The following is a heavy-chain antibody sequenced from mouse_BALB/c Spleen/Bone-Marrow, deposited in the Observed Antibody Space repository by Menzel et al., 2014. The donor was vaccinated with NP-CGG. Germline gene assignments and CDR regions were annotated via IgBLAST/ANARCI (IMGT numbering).Heavy chain of an antibody. Sequence: LQQSGSELVRPGASVKLSCKASGYTFTSYWLHWVEQRPGQGLEWIGNIYPGSGSPNYDERFKSKATLTVDTSSSTAYMQLSSLTSEDSAVYYCTIYAFAYWGQGTLVAVSA. CDR1: GYTFTSYW. CDR3: TIYAFAY. J-gene: IGHJ3*01. D-gene: IGHD2-12*01. CDR2: IYPGSGSP. V-gene: IGHV1S22*01.